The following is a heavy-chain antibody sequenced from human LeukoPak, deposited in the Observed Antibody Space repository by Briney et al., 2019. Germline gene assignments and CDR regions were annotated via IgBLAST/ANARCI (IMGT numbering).Heavy chain of an antibody. V-gene: IGHV3-23*01. CDR2: ISGSGGST. D-gene: IGHD3-10*01. CDR1: GFTFSSYA. J-gene: IGHJ4*02. CDR3: AKPNYYGSGSSALFDY. Sequence: GSLRLSCAASGFTFSSYAMSWVRQAPGKGLECVSAISGSGGSTYYADSVKGRFTISRDNSKNTLYLQMNSLRAEDTAVYYCAKPNYYGSGSSALFDYWGQGTLVTVSS.